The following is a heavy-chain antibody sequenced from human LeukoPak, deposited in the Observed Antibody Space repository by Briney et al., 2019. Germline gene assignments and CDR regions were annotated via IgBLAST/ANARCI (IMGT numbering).Heavy chain of an antibody. V-gene: IGHV4-4*02. Sequence: SGTLSLTCAVSGGSISSSNWWSWVRQPPGKGLEWIGEIYHSGSTYYNPSLKSRVTISVDTSKNQFSLKLSSVTAADTAVYYCARDVGYSYGPAGYWGRGTLVTVSS. CDR3: ARDVGYSYGPAGY. CDR1: GGSISSSNW. J-gene: IGHJ4*02. CDR2: IYHSGST. D-gene: IGHD5-18*01.